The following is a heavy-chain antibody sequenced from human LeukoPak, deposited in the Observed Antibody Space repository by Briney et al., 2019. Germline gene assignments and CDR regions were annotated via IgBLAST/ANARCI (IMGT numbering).Heavy chain of an antibody. D-gene: IGHD6-19*01. V-gene: IGHV4-4*09. CDR3: ARRRFAVPGTVWFDP. Sequence: PSVTLSLTCTVSGGSISDNYWSWIRQPPGKGLEWIGYIYSSGGTSYNPSLQSRVTISEDKSKNQFSLRLTSVTAADTAVYYCARRRFAVPGTVWFDPWGQGTLVTVSS. J-gene: IGHJ5*02. CDR1: GGSISDNY. CDR2: IYSSGGT.